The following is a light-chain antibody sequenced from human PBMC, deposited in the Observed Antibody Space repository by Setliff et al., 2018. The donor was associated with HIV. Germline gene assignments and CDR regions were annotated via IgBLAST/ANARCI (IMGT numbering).Light chain of an antibody. CDR1: SGSVSTSYY. V-gene: IGLV8-61*01. J-gene: IGLJ1*01. CDR2: STN. CDR3: VLFMGLGIHV. Sequence: QTVVTQEPSFSVSPGGTVTLTCGLTSGSVSTSYYPSWYQQTPGQAPRTLIYSTNTRFSGVPDRFSGSILGNKAALTITGAQADDESDYYCVLFMGLGIHVFGTGTKGTV.